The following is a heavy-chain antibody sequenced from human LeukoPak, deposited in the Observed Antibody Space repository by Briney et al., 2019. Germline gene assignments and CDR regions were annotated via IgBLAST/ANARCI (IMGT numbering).Heavy chain of an antibody. CDR3: AKSGLAMINYYFDY. J-gene: IGHJ4*02. CDR2: ISANDGRT. Sequence: GGSRRLSCAASGFTFSTYAMSWVRQAPGKGLEWVSAISANDGRTYYADSVKGRFTISRDNSRNTLYLQMNSLRAEDTAVYYCAKSGLAMINYYFDYWGQGTLVTVSS. CDR1: GFTFSTYA. D-gene: IGHD5-18*01. V-gene: IGHV3-23*01.